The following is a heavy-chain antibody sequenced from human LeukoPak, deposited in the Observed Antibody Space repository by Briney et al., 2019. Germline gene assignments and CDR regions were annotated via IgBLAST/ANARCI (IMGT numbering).Heavy chain of an antibody. Sequence: ASVKVSCKASGYTFTSYGISWVRQAPGQGLEWMGWISTYNGNTNYAQKFQGRVTLTTDTSTSTASMELRSLRSDDTAVYYCARDVVVVTAIGGLDYWGQGTLVTVSS. CDR2: ISTYNGNT. CDR1: GYTFTSYG. CDR3: ARDVVVVTAIGGLDY. D-gene: IGHD2-21*02. V-gene: IGHV1-18*04. J-gene: IGHJ4*02.